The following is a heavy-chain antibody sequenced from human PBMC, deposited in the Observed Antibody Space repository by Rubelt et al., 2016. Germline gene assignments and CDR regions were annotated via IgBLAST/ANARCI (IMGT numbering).Heavy chain of an antibody. CDR2: IYYSGST. CDR3: ARGLFPGIAGLCC. Sequence: QLQLQESGPGLVKPSETLSLTCTVSGGSISSSSYYWGWIRQPPGKGLEWIGSIYYSGSTYNNPSLKSRVTISADTSKNQFSRKRSSGTAADTAVYYCARGLFPGIAGLCCWGQGTLVTVSS. CDR1: GGSISSSSYY. V-gene: IGHV4-39*01. J-gene: IGHJ4*02. D-gene: IGHD6-13*01.